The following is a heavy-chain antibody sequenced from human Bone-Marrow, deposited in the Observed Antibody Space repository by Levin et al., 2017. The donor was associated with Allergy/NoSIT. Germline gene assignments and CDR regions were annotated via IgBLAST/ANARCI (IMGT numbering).Heavy chain of an antibody. V-gene: IGHV3-7*03. CDR3: TRESDDYSMYLGRFDP. J-gene: IGHJ5*02. CDR2: IHQDGNEK. Sequence: LSLTCAASGFTFRSYWMNWVRLAPGKGLEWVANIHQDGNEKYYVDSVKGRFTISRDNAKNSLYLEMTSLRVEDTAVYYCTRESDDYSMYLGRFDPWGQGTQVIVSS. D-gene: IGHD4-11*01. CDR1: GFTFRSYW.